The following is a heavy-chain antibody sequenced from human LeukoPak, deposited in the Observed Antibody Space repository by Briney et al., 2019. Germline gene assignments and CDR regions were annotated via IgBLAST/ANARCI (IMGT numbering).Heavy chain of an antibody. CDR2: IYYSGST. J-gene: IGHJ6*02. CDR3: ARGSGGEDIVVVPAAESSYYYGMDV. CDR1: GGSISSSSYY. V-gene: IGHV4-39*01. D-gene: IGHD2-2*01. Sequence: SETLFLTCTVSGGSISSSSYYWGWIRQPPGKGLEWIGSIYYSGSTYYNPSLKSRVTISVDTSKNQFSLKLSSVTAADTAVYYCARGSGGEDIVVVPAAESSYYYGMDVWGQGTTVTVSS.